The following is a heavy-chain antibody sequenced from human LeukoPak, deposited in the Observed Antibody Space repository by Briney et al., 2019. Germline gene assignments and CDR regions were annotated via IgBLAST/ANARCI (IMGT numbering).Heavy chain of an antibody. CDR2: LWYDGSNK. CDR1: GFTFRSYG. CDR3: ARDSGGSYWVDY. D-gene: IGHD1-26*01. Sequence: GGALRLSCAASGFTFRSYGMHWVRQAPGKGLEWVAVLWYDGSNKYYADSVKGRFTISRDNSKNTLYLQMNSLRAEDTAVYYCARDSGGSYWVDYWGQGTLVTVSS. V-gene: IGHV3-33*01. J-gene: IGHJ4*02.